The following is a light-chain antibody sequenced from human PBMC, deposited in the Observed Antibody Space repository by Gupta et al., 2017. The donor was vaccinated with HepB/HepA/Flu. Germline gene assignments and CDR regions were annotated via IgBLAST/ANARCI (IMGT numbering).Light chain of an antibody. CDR1: SSDVGGYND. Sequence: QSALTQPASVSGSPGQSITISCTGTSSDVGGYNDVSWYKHHPGKAPKLMIYDVSNRPSGVSNRFSGSKSGNPASLTLSGLQAEDEADYYCSSYTSSSTLVVFGGGTKLTVL. CDR3: SSYTSSSTLVV. V-gene: IGLV2-14*03. J-gene: IGLJ2*01. CDR2: DVS.